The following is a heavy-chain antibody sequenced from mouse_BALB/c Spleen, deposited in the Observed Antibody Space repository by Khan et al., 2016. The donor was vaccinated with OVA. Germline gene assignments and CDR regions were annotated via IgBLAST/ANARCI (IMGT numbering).Heavy chain of an antibody. J-gene: IGHJ3*01. D-gene: IGHD2-1*01. CDR1: GFAFSSYD. V-gene: IGHV5-9*02. CDR2: ISTGGSYT. CDR3: ARPSYYGNPYFAY. Sequence: EVLLVEPGGGFVKPGGSLKLSCAASGFAFSSYDMSWVRQTPEKRLEWVATISTGGSYTYYPDSVKGRFTISRDIARNTLYLQMRNLRSEDTALYYCARPSYYGNPYFAYWGQGTLVTVSA.